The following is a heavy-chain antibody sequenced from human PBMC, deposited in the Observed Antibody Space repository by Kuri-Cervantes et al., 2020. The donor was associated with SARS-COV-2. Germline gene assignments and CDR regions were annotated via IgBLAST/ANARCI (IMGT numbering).Heavy chain of an antibody. CDR1: GYTFTSYG. V-gene: IGHV1-18*01. J-gene: IGHJ6*03. CDR3: ARSPLTRRYSSGWTERYYYCYYMDV. Sequence: ASVKVSCKASGYTFTSYGISWVRQAPGQGLEWMGWISAYNGNTNYAQKLQGRVTMTTDTSTSTAYMELRSLRSDDTAVYYCARSPLTRRYSSGWTERYYYCYYMDVWGKGTTVTVSS. D-gene: IGHD6-19*01. CDR2: ISAYNGNT.